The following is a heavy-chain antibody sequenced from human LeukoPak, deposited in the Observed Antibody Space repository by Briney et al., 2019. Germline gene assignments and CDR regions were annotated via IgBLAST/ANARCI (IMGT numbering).Heavy chain of an antibody. V-gene: IGHV4-39*06. Sequence: SETLSLTCTVSGGSISSSSYYWGWIRQPPGKGLEWIGSIYYSGSTYYNPSLKSRVTISVDTSKNQFPLKLSSVTAADTAVYYCARMLSGVYYYYDSSGLFDYWGQGTLVTVSS. CDR3: ARMLSGVYYYYDSSGLFDY. CDR2: IYYSGST. D-gene: IGHD3-22*01. CDR1: GGSISSSSYY. J-gene: IGHJ4*02.